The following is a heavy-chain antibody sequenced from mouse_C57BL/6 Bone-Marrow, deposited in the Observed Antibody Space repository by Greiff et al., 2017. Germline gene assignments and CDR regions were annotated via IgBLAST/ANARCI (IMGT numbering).Heavy chain of an antibody. D-gene: IGHD1-1*01. CDR2: IYPGSGST. V-gene: IGHV1-55*01. CDR3: ASQRLRKRGYAMDY. CDR1: GYTFTSYW. Sequence: QVQLQQPGAELVKPGASVKMSCKASGYTFTSYWITWVKQRPGQGLEWIGDIYPGSGSTNYNEKFKGKATLTVETSSSTAYMQLSRLTSEDSAVYFCASQRLRKRGYAMDYWGQGTSVTVSS. J-gene: IGHJ4*01.